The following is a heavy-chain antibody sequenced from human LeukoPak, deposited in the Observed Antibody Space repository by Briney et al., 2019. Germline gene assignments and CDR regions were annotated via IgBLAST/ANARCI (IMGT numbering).Heavy chain of an antibody. CDR2: IYYSGST. D-gene: IGHD6-19*01. CDR3: AGRYSSGWYRGGWFDP. Sequence: GSLRLSCAASGFTVSSNYMSWIRQPPGKGLEWIGSIYYSGSTYYNPSLKSRVTISVDTSKNQFSLKLSSVTAADTAVYYCAGRYSSGWYRGGWFDPWGQGTLVTVSS. CDR1: GFTVSSNY. J-gene: IGHJ5*02. V-gene: IGHV4-39*07.